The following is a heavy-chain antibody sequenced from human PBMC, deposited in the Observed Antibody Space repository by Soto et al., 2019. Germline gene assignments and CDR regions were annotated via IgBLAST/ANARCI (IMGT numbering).Heavy chain of an antibody. V-gene: IGHV3-21*01. D-gene: IGHD3-16*01. CDR2: ISSSSSYI. CDR1: GFTFSSYS. Sequence: GGSLRLSCAASGFTFSSYSMNWVRQAPGKGLEWVSSISSSSSYIYYADSVKGRFTISRDNAKNSLYLQMNSLRAEDTAVYYCARDLEIGDAFDYWGQGTLVTVSS. CDR3: ARDLEIGDAFDY. J-gene: IGHJ4*02.